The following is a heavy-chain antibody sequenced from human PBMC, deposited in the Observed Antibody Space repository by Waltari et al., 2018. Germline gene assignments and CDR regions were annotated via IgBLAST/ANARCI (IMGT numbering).Heavy chain of an antibody. CDR2: IYPGDADT. J-gene: IGHJ3*02. V-gene: IGHV5-51*01. CDR3: ARLSEGSNWFDAFDI. Sequence: EVQLVQSGAVVKKPGESLKISCKGSGYSFTSYWICWVLQMPGLRLEWMGIIYPGDADTRYSPSFQGQVTISVDKSISTAYLQWSSLKASDTAMYYCARLSEGSNWFDAFDIWGQGTIVTVSS. D-gene: IGHD6-13*01. CDR1: GYSFTSYW.